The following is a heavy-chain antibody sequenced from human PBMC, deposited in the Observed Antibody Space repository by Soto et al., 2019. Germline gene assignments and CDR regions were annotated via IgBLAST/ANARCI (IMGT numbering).Heavy chain of an antibody. Sequence: PGGSLRLSCAASAFTFSSYAMSWVRQAPGKGLEWVSAISGSGGTTYYADSVKGRFTISRDNSKNSLYLQMNSLRAEDTAVYYCAKEGEYSSGWDNVVYWVQGTLVTVSS. CDR1: AFTFSSYA. CDR3: AKEGEYSSGWDNVVY. CDR2: ISGSGGTT. D-gene: IGHD6-19*01. V-gene: IGHV3-23*01. J-gene: IGHJ4*02.